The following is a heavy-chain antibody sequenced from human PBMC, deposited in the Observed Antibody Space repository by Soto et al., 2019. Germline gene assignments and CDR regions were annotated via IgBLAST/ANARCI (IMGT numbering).Heavy chain of an antibody. Sequence: QVQLQESGPGLVKPSETLSLTCTVSGGSISSYYWSWIRQPPGKGLEWIGYIYYSGSTNYNPSLKSRFTISVDTSKNQFSLKLSSVTAADTAVYYCARRSYDSLTRNWFDPWGQGTLVTVSS. D-gene: IGHD3-9*01. CDR3: ARRSYDSLTRNWFDP. V-gene: IGHV4-59*08. J-gene: IGHJ5*02. CDR1: GGSISSYY. CDR2: IYYSGST.